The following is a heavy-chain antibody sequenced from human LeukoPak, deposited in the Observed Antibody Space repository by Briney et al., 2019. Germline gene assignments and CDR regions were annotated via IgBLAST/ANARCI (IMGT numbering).Heavy chain of an antibody. CDR3: ATYSTSSAFAS. CDR1: GFIFDTYI. D-gene: IGHD6-6*01. J-gene: IGHJ4*02. CDR2: INSRSTTI. V-gene: IGHV3-48*01. Sequence: GGSLRLSCAASGFIFDTYIMNWVRQPPGKGLEWVSYINSRSTTIYYADSVKGRFTISRDNAKNSLYLQMNSLRAEDTAVYYCATYSTSSAFASWGQGTLVTVSS.